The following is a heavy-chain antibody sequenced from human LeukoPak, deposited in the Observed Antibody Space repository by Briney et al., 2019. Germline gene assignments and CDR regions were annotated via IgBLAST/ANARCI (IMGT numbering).Heavy chain of an antibody. D-gene: IGHD2-2*02. CDR2: INPNSGGT. CDR3: ARDRRCCSSTSCYTDYYYYMDV. J-gene: IGHJ6*03. Sequence: ASVKVSCKASGYTFTGYYMHWVRQAPGQGLEWMGWINPNSGGTNYAQKFQGRVTMTRDTSISTAYMELSRLRSDDTAVYYCARDRRCCSSTSCYTDYYYYMDVWGKGTTVTVSS. CDR1: GYTFTGYY. V-gene: IGHV1-2*02.